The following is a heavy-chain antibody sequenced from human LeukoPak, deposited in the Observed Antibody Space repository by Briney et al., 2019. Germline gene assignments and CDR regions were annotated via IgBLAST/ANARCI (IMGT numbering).Heavy chain of an antibody. J-gene: IGHJ5*02. CDR1: GGTFSSYA. V-gene: IGHV1-69*13. Sequence: EASVKVSCKASGGTFSSYAISWVRQAPGQGLEWMGGIIPIFGTANYAQKFQGRVTITADESTSTAYMELSSLRSEDTAVYYCARDGVYSNYAEGTNWFDPWGQGTLVTVSS. CDR2: IIPIFGTA. CDR3: ARDGVYSNYAEGTNWFDP. D-gene: IGHD4-11*01.